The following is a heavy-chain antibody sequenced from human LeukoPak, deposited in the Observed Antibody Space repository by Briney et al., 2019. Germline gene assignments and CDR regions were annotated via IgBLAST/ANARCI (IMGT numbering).Heavy chain of an antibody. Sequence: KTGGSLRLSCAASGFTFSSYEMNWVRQAPGKGLEWVSYISSSGSTIYYADSVKARFTISRDNAKNSLYLQMNSLRAEDTAVYYCARDLEYSSSSLGYRGQGTLVTVSS. CDR1: GFTFSSYE. CDR2: ISSSGSTI. D-gene: IGHD6-6*01. J-gene: IGHJ4*02. V-gene: IGHV3-48*03. CDR3: ARDLEYSSSSLGY.